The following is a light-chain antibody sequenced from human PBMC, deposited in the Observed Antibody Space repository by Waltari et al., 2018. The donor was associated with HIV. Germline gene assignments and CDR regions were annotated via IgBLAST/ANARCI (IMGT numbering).Light chain of an antibody. CDR2: DTS. CDR3: QQYVNSVT. V-gene: IGKV3-20*01. CDR1: QTLSSNY. J-gene: IGKJ3*01. Sequence: EIVLTQSPGALSLSPGESATLSCRASQTLSSNYLAWYQQKPGQTPSLLIYDTSTRATGIPGRFSGSGSGTDFTLTITRLEPEDSAVYYCQQYVNSVTFGPGTKVEIK.